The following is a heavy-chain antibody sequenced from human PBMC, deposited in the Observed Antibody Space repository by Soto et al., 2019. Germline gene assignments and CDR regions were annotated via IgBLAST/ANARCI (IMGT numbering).Heavy chain of an antibody. V-gene: IGHV3-33*01. Sequence: GSLRLSCAASGFTFSSYGMHWVRQAPGKGLEWVAVIWYDGSNKYYADSVKGRFTISRDNSKNTLYLQMNSLRAEDTAVYYCARDLYSSGWTPIRYYYYYGMDVWGQGTTVTVSS. CDR3: ARDLYSSGWTPIRYYYYYGMDV. CDR1: GFTFSSYG. D-gene: IGHD6-19*01. J-gene: IGHJ6*02. CDR2: IWYDGSNK.